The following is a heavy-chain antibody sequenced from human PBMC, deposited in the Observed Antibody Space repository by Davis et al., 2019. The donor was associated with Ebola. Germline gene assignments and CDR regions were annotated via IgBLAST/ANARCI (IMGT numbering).Heavy chain of an antibody. CDR2: ISSSSNYI. CDR3: VRGGYYDSSGYSHAAFDV. D-gene: IGHD3-22*01. Sequence: GESLKISCAASGFTFSSNSMNWVRQAPGKGLEWVSFISSSSNYIYYADSVKGRFTVSRDNAKNSLYLQMNSLRAEDTAVYHCVRGGYYDSSGYSHAAFDVWGQGTMVTVSP. CDR1: GFTFSSNS. J-gene: IGHJ3*01. V-gene: IGHV3-21*01.